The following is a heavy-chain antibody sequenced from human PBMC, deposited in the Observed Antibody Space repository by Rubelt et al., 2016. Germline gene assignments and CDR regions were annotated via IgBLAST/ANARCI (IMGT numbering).Heavy chain of an antibody. D-gene: IGHD6-13*01. CDR3: ASVAAAFWFDP. CDR2: IYYSGST. J-gene: IGHJ5*02. V-gene: IGHV4-59*12. CDR1: GGSISTYY. Sequence: QVQLQESGPGLVKPSETLSLTCTVSGGSISTYYWSWIRQPPGKGLEWIGYIYYSGSTYYNPSLKSRVTISVDTSKNQFSLKLSSVTAADTAVYYCASVAAAFWFDPWGQGTLVTVSS.